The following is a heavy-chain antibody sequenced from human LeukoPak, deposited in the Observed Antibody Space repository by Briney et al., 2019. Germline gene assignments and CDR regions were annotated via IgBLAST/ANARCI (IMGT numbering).Heavy chain of an antibody. V-gene: IGHV4-34*01. CDR1: GGSFSGYY. D-gene: IGHD2/OR15-2a*01. Sequence: SETLSLTCAVYGGSFSGYYWSWIRQPPGKGLEWIGEINHSGSTNYNPSLKSRVTISVDTSKNQFSLKLSSVTAADTAVYYCARDKLLRYYFDYWGQGTLVTVSS. CDR3: ARDKLLRYYFDY. CDR2: INHSGST. J-gene: IGHJ4*02.